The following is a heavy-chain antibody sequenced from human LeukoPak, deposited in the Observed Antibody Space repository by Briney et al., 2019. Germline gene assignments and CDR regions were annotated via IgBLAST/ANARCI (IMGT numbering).Heavy chain of an antibody. CDR3: AKDRSPGYSYDVNYYYGMDV. V-gene: IGHV3-30*18. D-gene: IGHD5-18*01. Sequence: GRSLRLSCAASGFTFSSYGMHWVRQAPGKGLEWVAVISYDGSNKYYADSVKGRFTISRDNSKNTLYLQMNSLRAEDTAVYYCAKDRSPGYSYDVNYYYGMDVWGQGTTVTVSS. CDR2: ISYDGSNK. CDR1: GFTFSSYG. J-gene: IGHJ6*02.